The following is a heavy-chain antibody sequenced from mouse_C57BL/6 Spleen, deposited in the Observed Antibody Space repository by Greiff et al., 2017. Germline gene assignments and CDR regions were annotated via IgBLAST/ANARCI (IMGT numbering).Heavy chain of an antibody. CDR3: AAYYSKGGYFDY. Sequence: QVQLQQPGAELVKPGASVKMSCKASGYTFTSYWITWVKQRPGQGLEWIGDIYPGSGSTTYNEKFKSKATLTVDTSSSTAYMQLSSLTSEDSAVYYCAAYYSKGGYFDYWGQGTTLTVSS. J-gene: IGHJ2*01. D-gene: IGHD2-5*01. CDR2: IYPGSGST. CDR1: GYTFTSYW. V-gene: IGHV1-55*01.